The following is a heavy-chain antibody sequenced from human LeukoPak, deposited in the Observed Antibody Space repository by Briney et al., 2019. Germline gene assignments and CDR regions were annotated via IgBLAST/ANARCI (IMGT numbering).Heavy chain of an antibody. Sequence: PSETLSLTCTVSGGSISSSSYYWGWIRQPPGKGLEWIGSIYYSGSTYYNPSLKSRVTISVDTSKNQFSLKLSSVTAADTAVYYCARQGVTAAENNYFYYYMDFWGKGTTVTVSS. J-gene: IGHJ6*03. CDR2: IYYSGST. CDR1: GGSISSSSYY. D-gene: IGHD6-13*01. V-gene: IGHV4-39*07. CDR3: ARQGVTAAENNYFYYYMDF.